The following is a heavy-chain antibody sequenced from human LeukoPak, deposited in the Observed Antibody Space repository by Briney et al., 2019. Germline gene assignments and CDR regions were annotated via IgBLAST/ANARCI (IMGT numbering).Heavy chain of an antibody. D-gene: IGHD1-14*01. J-gene: IGHJ6*02. CDR2: ISGSGGTT. Sequence: GGSLRLSCAASGFTFNNYAMNWVRQAPGRGLEWVSVISGSGGTTYYADSVKGRLTISRDSSKNTLYLQMNSLRAEDTAVYYCAKVSGGGLYYDGMDVWGQGTTVTVSS. V-gene: IGHV3-23*01. CDR1: GFTFNNYA. CDR3: AKVSGGGLYYDGMDV.